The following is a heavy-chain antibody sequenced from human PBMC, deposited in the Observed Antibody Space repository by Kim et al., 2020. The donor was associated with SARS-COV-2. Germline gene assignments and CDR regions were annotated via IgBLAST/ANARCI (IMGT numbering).Heavy chain of an antibody. D-gene: IGHD3-22*01. Sequence: SETLSLTCSASGGSITTSYWSWVRQPPGMGLEGIGYISYSGTASYNPSPDSRATMSVDTSKNESSLKVYSMSAADTAAYYCARLDSSGYWYFDYWGQG. CDR3: ARLDSSGYWYFDY. CDR1: GGSITTSY. CDR2: ISYSGTA. J-gene: IGHJ4*02. V-gene: IGHV4-59*13.